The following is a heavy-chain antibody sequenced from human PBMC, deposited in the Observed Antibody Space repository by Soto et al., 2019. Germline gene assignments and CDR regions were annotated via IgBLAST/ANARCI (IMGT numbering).Heavy chain of an antibody. CDR1: GGTFSSDS. CDR3: ARSGGLARDFNY. V-gene: IGHV1-69*12. Sequence: QVQLVQSGAEVKKPGSSVKVSCKASGGTFSSDSFSWVRQAPGQGLEWMGGIIPMFDTPIYAQKCQDGVTITADEATSTAYMQLSSLRSGDTAVYYCARSGGLARDFNYWGQGSLVTVSS. D-gene: IGHD2-15*01. J-gene: IGHJ4*02. CDR2: IIPMFDTP.